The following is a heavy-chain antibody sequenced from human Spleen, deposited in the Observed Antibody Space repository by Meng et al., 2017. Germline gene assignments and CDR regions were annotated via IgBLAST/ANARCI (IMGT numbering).Heavy chain of an antibody. Sequence: SETLSLTCTVSGGSISSYYWSWIRQPPGKGLEWIGYISYSGRTNYSPSLKSRVTISVDTSKNQFSLKLSSVTAADTAVYYCARALGAYYYYGMDVWGQGTTVTVSS. CDR3: ARALGAYYYYGMDV. V-gene: IGHV4-59*01. J-gene: IGHJ6*02. CDR2: ISYSGRT. D-gene: IGHD3-10*01. CDR1: GGSISSYY.